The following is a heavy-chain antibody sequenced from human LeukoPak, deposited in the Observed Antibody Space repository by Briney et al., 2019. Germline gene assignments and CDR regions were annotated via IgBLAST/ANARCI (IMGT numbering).Heavy chain of an antibody. V-gene: IGHV1-46*01. CDR2: INPSGGST. CDR3: AGHYYDSSGYYRY. Sequence: ASVKVSCKASGYSFTSYYMHWVRQDPGQGLEWMGIINPSGGSTSYAQKFQGRVTMTRDTSTSTVYMELSSLRSDDTAVYYCAGHYYDSSGYYRYWGQGTLVTVSS. J-gene: IGHJ4*02. CDR1: GYSFTSYY. D-gene: IGHD3-22*01.